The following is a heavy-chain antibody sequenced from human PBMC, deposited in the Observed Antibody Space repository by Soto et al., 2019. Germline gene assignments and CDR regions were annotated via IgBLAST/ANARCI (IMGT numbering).Heavy chain of an antibody. D-gene: IGHD2-15*01. J-gene: IGHJ4*02. CDR3: AHAGDFDLLSFDH. V-gene: IGHV2-5*02. CDR2: IYWDDDQ. CDR1: GFSLTTTSMG. Sequence: QITLKESGPPLVRPAQTLTLTCAFSGFSLTTTSMGLAWIRQPPGKALERLALIYWDDDQRYSPSLKDRLTISKATSTSRVVLTTSNMPPEDTGTYGCAHAGDFDLLSFDHWGPGTPVTVSS.